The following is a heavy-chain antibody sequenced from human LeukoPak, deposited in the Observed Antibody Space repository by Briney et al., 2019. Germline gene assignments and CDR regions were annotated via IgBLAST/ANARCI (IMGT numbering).Heavy chain of an antibody. V-gene: IGHV3-7*01. J-gene: IGHJ3*02. CDR1: GFTFSDAW. CDR2: IEQDGSDK. D-gene: IGHD6-19*01. CDR3: ARSMGWRDTFDI. Sequence: GGSLRLSCAASGFTFSDAWMSWVRQAPGKGLEWMADIEQDGSDKYYVDSVKGRFTVSRDNAKNSLYLQMSSLRAEDTAIYYCARSMGWRDTFDIWGQGTMVTVSS.